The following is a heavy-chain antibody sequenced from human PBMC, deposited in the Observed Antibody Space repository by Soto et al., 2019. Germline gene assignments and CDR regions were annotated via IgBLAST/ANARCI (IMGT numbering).Heavy chain of an antibody. J-gene: IGHJ5*02. Sequence: EVQLVESGGGLVQPGGSLRLSCAASGFTFSSHDMHWVRQVTGKGLEWVSGIDSAGDAKYPASVKGRFTISRENAKNSLHLQMNSLTAGDTAVYYCARGGIWGVSWNWFDTWGQGTLVIVSS. V-gene: IGHV3-13*01. CDR3: ARGGIWGVSWNWFDT. CDR2: IDSAGDA. CDR1: GFTFSSHD. D-gene: IGHD3-10*01.